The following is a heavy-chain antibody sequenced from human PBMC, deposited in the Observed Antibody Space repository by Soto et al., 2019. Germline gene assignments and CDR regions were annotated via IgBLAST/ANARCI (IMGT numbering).Heavy chain of an antibody. CDR2: IYYSGST. V-gene: IGHV4-59*01. Sequence: QVQLQESGPGLVKPSETLSLTCTVSGGSISSYYWSWIRQPPGKGLEWIGYIYYSGSTNYNPSLKSRVTISVDTSKNQFSLKLSSVTAADTAVYYCARGYSSSWSMPFGSVEDNNWFDPWGQGTLVTVSS. J-gene: IGHJ5*02. CDR3: ARGYSSSWSMPFGSVEDNNWFDP. CDR1: GGSISSYY. D-gene: IGHD6-13*01.